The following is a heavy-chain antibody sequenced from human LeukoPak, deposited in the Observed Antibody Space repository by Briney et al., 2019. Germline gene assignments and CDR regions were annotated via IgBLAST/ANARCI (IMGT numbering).Heavy chain of an antibody. J-gene: IGHJ4*02. CDR3: AREYSSSSFDY. V-gene: IGHV1-69*04. CDR2: IIPIFGIA. Sequence: SVKVSCKASGYTFTSYYMHWVRQAPGQGLEWMGRIIPIFGIANYAQKFQGRVTITADKSTSTAYMELSSLRSEDTAVYYCAREYSSSSFDYWGQGTLVTVSS. CDR1: GYTFTSYY. D-gene: IGHD6-6*01.